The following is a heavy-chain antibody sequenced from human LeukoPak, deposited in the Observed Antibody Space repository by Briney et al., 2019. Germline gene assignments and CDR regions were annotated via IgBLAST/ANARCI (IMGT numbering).Heavy chain of an antibody. CDR2: IIPIFGTA. CDR3: ARVTTMNYYYYYMDV. V-gene: IGHV1-69*05. CDR1: GGTFSSYA. Sequence: SVKVSCKASGGTFSSYAISWVRQAPGQGLEWMGGIIPIFGTANYAQKFQGRVTITTDESTSIAYMELRSLRSEDAAVYYCARVTTMNYYYYYMDVWGKGTTVTVSS. J-gene: IGHJ6*03. D-gene: IGHD4-17*01.